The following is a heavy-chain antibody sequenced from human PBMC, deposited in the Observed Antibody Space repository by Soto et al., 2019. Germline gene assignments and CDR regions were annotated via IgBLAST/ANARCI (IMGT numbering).Heavy chain of an antibody. Sequence: SETLSLTCTVSGGSISSGGYYWSWILHHPGKGLEWIGYIYYSGSTYYNPSLKSRVTISVDTSKNQFSLKLSSVTAADTAVYYCASLYSGYDYYFDYWGQGTLVTVSS. CDR3: ASLYSGYDYYFDY. CDR1: GGSISSGGYY. V-gene: IGHV4-31*03. CDR2: IYYSGST. D-gene: IGHD5-12*01. J-gene: IGHJ4*02.